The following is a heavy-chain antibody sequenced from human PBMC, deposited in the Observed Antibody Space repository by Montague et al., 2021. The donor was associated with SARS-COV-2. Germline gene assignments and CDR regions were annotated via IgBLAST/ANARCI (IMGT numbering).Heavy chain of an antibody. CDR2: ISWNSDSI. CDR1: GFPFDDYA. CDR3: AKLPSRDGYNLRDY. J-gene: IGHJ4*02. Sequence: SLSLSFSASGFPFDDYAMHWVRQAPGKGLEWVSGISWNSDSIGYADSVKGRFTISRDNAKNSLYLQMNSLRAEDTALYYCAKLPSRDGYNLRDYWGQGTLVTVSS. D-gene: IGHD5-24*01. V-gene: IGHV3-9*01.